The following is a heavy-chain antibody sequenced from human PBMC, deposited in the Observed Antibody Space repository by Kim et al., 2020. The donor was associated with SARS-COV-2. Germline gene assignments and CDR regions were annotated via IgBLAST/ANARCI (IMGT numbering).Heavy chain of an antibody. CDR1: GGSISSYY. D-gene: IGHD6-25*01. V-gene: IGHV4-59*01. Sequence: SETLSLTCTVSGGSISSYYWSWIRQPPGKGLEWIGYIYYSGSTNYNPSLKSRVTISVDTSKNQFSLKLSSVTAADTAVYYCARGVHPPQPFSPSSPVRIPRRIRAAWPLAASHRTSFQ. CDR3: ARGVHPPQPFSPSSPVRIPRRIRAAWPLAASHRTSFQ. J-gene: IGHJ1*01. CDR2: IYYSGST.